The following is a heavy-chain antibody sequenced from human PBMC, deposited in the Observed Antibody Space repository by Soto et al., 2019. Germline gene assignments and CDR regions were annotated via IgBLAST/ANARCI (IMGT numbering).Heavy chain of an antibody. CDR2: IGFAGNNK. CDR1: GFPFDIYG. V-gene: IGHV3-33*01. Sequence: GGSLRLSCVASGFPFDIYGIHWFRRAPGKGLEWVATIGFAGNNKYYADSVKGRFTISRDNSKNTLYLHINSLKVDDTAMYYCARGHSTGWHYFDYWGPGTLVTVSS. J-gene: IGHJ4*02. D-gene: IGHD6-19*01. CDR3: ARGHSTGWHYFDY.